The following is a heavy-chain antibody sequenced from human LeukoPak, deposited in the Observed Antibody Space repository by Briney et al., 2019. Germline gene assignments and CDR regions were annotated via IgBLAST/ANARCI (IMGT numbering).Heavy chain of an antibody. V-gene: IGHV1-69*04. D-gene: IGHD3-16*01. CDR2: IIPILGIA. Sequence: VASVKVSCKASGYTFTGYYMHWVRQAPGQGLEWMGRIIPILGIANYAQKFQGRVTITADKSTSTAYMELSSLRSEDTAVYYCAREVIFIRHFDYWGQGTLVTVSS. CDR3: AREVIFIRHFDY. J-gene: IGHJ4*02. CDR1: GYTFTGYY.